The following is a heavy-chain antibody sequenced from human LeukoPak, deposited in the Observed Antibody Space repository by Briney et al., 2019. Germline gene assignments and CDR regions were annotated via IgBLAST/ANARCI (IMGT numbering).Heavy chain of an antibody. CDR2: IYYSGST. J-gene: IGHJ4*02. V-gene: IGHV4-39*01. D-gene: IGHD2-15*01. Sequence: SETLSLTCTVSDGSISSSSCYWGWIRQPPGKGLEWIGSIYYSGSTSYNPSLKSRVTISVDTSKNQFSLKLSSVTAADTAVYHCARHESIIVVVAARGFDYWGQGTLVTVSS. CDR3: ARHESIIVVVAARGFDY. CDR1: DGSISSSSCY.